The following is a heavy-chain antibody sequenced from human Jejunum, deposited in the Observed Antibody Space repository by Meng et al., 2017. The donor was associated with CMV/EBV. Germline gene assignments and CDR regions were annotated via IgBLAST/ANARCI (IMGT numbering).Heavy chain of an antibody. CDR2: ISRSGTTI. CDR1: GFTFSDYY. D-gene: IGHD3-3*01. J-gene: IGHJ6*02. V-gene: IGHV3-11*01. CDR3: ARAHDFWSGQMDV. Sequence: SGFTFSDYYMSWSRQAPGKGLEWLSYISRSGTTIYYADSVKGRFTISRDDAKTSLYLQMNSLRADDTAVYYCARAHDFWSGQMDVWGQGTTVTVSS.